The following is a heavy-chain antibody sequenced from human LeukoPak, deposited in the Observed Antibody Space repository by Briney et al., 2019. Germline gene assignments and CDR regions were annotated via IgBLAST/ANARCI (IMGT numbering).Heavy chain of an antibody. D-gene: IGHD5-12*01. CDR1: GGFISSGGYY. CDR3: ARELIVATIRYAFDI. J-gene: IGHJ3*02. V-gene: IGHV4-31*03. CDR2: IYYSGST. Sequence: PSETLSLTCTVSGGFISSGGYYWSWIRQHPGKGLEWIGYIYYSGSTYYNPSLKSRVTISVDTSKNQFSLKLSSVTAADTAVYYCARELIVATIRYAFDIWGQGTMVTVSS.